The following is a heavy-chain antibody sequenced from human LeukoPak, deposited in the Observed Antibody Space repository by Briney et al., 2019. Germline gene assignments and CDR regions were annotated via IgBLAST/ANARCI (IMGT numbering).Heavy chain of an antibody. CDR2: INHSGST. D-gene: IGHD3-22*01. CDR1: GGSFSGYY. Sequence: SETLSLTCAVYGGSFSGYYWSWIRQPPGKGLEWIGEINHSGSTNYNPSLKSRVTISVDTSKNQFSLKLSSVTAADTAVYYCARDPGTYYYDSRGNAFDIWGQGTMVTVSS. V-gene: IGHV4-34*01. CDR3: ARDPGTYYYDSRGNAFDI. J-gene: IGHJ3*02.